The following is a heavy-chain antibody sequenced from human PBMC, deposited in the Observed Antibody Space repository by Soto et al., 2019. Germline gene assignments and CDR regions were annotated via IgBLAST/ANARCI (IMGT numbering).Heavy chain of an antibody. CDR1: GGTFSSYA. D-gene: IGHD3-9*01. CDR3: ARENYDILTGPTQYFQH. J-gene: IGHJ1*01. CDR2: IIPIFGTA. Sequence: SVKVSCKASGGTFSSYAISWVRQAPGQGLEWMGGIIPIFGTANYAQKFQGRVTITADKSTSTAYMELSSLRSDDTAVYYCARENYDILTGPTQYFQHWGQGTLVTVSS. V-gene: IGHV1-69*06.